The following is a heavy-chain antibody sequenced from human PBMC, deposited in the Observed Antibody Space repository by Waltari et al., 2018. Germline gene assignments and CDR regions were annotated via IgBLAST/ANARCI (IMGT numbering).Heavy chain of an antibody. CDR1: GFTFSSYA. CDR2: MSYNGRNI. V-gene: IGHV3-30*04. J-gene: IGHJ6*02. D-gene: IGHD3-22*01. CDR3: ARDYCDRTNCHGMDV. Sequence: QVQLVESGGGVVQPGRSLRSSCVASGFTFSSYAMPWVRQAPGKGLEWGAVMSYNGRNIYYVDSVKGRVTISRDNSKKMLYMQMNSLRTEDTAIYYCARDYCDRTNCHGMDVWGQGTTVTVS.